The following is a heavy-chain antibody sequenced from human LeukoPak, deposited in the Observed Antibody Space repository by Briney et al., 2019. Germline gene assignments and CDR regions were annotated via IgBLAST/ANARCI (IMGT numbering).Heavy chain of an antibody. Sequence: PGGSLRLSFSASGFTVSSNHNHMSWVRPAPGKGLEGVSVIYSGGTIFYADSVKGRFTISRDNSKNTVYLEMNSLRAEDTAVYYCARDGENHYYDYWGQGTLVTVST. CDR1: GFTVSSNH. CDR3: ARDGENHYYDY. CDR2: IYSGGTI. J-gene: IGHJ4*02. D-gene: IGHD7-27*01. V-gene: IGHV3-66*01.